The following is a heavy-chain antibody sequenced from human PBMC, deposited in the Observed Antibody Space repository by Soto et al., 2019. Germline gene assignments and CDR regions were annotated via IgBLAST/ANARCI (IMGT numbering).Heavy chain of an antibody. CDR2: IIPIFRTP. Sequence: QVQLVQSGAEVLKPGSSVKLSCKTSGDTFDTFAISWVRQAPGQGLEWMGGIIPIFRTPDYTQKFQGRVKMTADVSTNTAYMELSSLRSEDTAVYYCARDKGRRQLGGNYYYAVDVWGQWTTVTVSS. J-gene: IGHJ6*02. V-gene: IGHV1-69*12. D-gene: IGHD1-1*01. CDR1: GDTFDTFA. CDR3: ARDKGRRQLGGNYYYAVDV.